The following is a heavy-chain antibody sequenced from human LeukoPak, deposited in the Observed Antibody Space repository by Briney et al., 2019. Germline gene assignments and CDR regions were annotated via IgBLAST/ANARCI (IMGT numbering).Heavy chain of an antibody. Sequence: ASVKVSCKASGYTFASYDINWVRQATGQGLEWMGWMNPNSGNTGYAQKFQGRVTMTRNTSISSAYMELSSLRSEDTAVYYCARDDADFWSGYSDPWGQGTLVTVSS. CDR1: GYTFASYD. D-gene: IGHD3-3*01. CDR2: MNPNSGNT. V-gene: IGHV1-8*01. J-gene: IGHJ5*02. CDR3: ARDDADFWSGYSDP.